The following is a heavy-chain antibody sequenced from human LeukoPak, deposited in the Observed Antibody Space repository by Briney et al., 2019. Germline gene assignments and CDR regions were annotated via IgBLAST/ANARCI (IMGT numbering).Heavy chain of an antibody. CDR2: ISTRGSTI. D-gene: IGHD5-12*01. CDR3: ARDLGPSYSEYDWRGIFDY. J-gene: IGHJ4*02. CDR1: GFTFSDYE. Sequence: GGSLRLSCAASGFTFSDYEMNWVRQAPGKGLEWVSYISTRGSTIYYADSVKGRFTISRDNAKNSLYLQMSSLRAEDTAVYYCARDLGPSYSEYDWRGIFDYWGQGTLVTFSS. V-gene: IGHV3-48*03.